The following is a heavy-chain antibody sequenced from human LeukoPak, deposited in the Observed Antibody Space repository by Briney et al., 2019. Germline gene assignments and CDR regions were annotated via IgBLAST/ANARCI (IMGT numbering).Heavy chain of an antibody. Sequence: GGSLRLSCAASGFTFSRYGMHWVRQAPGKGLEWVAFIRYDESTKYYADSVKGRFTVSRDNSKNTLYLQMNSLTADDTAVYYCARGEGDAINIWGQGTVVTVSS. CDR2: IRYDESTK. V-gene: IGHV3-30*02. CDR1: GFTFSRYG. CDR3: ARGEGDAINI. J-gene: IGHJ3*02.